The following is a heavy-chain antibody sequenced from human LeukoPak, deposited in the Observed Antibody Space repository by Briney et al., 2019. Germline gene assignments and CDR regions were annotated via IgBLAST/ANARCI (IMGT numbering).Heavy chain of an antibody. Sequence: SETLSLTCTVSGGSISSDYWSWIRQPPGKGLEWIGYFYYSGSTNYNPSLKSRVTISVDTSKNQFSLKLSSVTAADTAVYYCARQGDYSGYQAFGYWGQGTLVTVSS. CDR1: GGSISSDY. J-gene: IGHJ4*02. CDR3: ARQGDYSGYQAFGY. D-gene: IGHD5-12*01. CDR2: FYYSGST. V-gene: IGHV4-59*08.